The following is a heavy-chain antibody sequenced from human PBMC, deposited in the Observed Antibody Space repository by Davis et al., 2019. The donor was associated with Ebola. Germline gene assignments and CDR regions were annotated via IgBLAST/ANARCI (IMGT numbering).Heavy chain of an antibody. CDR2: ISYDGSNK. D-gene: IGHD5-18*01. Sequence: GESLKISCAASGFTFSSYGMHWVRQAPGKGLEWVAVISYDGSNKYYADSVKGRFTISRDNSKNTLYLQMNSLRGDDTAVYYCAKREGYGQVDYWGQGTLVTVSS. V-gene: IGHV3-33*05. CDR1: GFTFSSYG. J-gene: IGHJ4*02. CDR3: AKREGYGQVDY.